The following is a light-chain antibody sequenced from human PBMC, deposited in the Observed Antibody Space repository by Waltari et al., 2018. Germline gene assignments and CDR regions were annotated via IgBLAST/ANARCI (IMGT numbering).Light chain of an antibody. J-gene: IGKJ4*01. V-gene: IGKV1-12*01. CDR1: QDISSW. Sequence: DIQMTQSPSSVSASVGDRVTITCRASQDISSWFARYQRKPGKAPKLLIYAASSLQSAVPSRFSGSGSGTDFTLTISSLQPEDFATYYCQQANSFPLTFGGGTKVEI. CDR2: AAS. CDR3: QQANSFPLT.